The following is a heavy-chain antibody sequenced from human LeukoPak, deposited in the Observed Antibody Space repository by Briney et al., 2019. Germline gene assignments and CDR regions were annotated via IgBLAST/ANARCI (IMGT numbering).Heavy chain of an antibody. CDR3: ARTRDGYNPLGY. D-gene: IGHD5-24*01. CDR1: GVTISSNY. V-gene: IGHV3-66*01. CDR2: IYSGGST. Sequence: PGGSLRLSCAASGVTISSNYMSWVRQAPGKGLEWVSVIYSGGSTYYTDSVKGRFTISRDNSKNTLYLQMNSLRAEDTAVYYCARTRDGYNPLGYWGQGTLVTVSS. J-gene: IGHJ4*02.